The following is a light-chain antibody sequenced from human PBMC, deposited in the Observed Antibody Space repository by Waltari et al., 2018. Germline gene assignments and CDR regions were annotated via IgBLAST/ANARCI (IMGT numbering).Light chain of an antibody. CDR3: QQYNNWPQRYT. V-gene: IGKV3-15*01. CDR1: QSVSSN. CDR2: GAS. Sequence: EIVMTQSPATLSVSPGERAPLSCRASQSVSSNLAWYQQKPGQAPRLLIYGASTRATGIPARFSGSGSGTEFTLTISSLQSEDFAVYYCQQYNNWPQRYTFGQGTKLEIK. J-gene: IGKJ2*01.